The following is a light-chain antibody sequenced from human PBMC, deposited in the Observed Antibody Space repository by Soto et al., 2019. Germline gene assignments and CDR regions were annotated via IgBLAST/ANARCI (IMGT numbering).Light chain of an antibody. CDR3: QQYKDWPTT. V-gene: IGKV3-15*01. CDR2: GAS. Sequence: EIVLTQSPATLSLSPWERATLSCRASQSVSSNLAWYQQKPGQAPRLLIYGASTRAPGTPARFSGSGAGTDFTLTITSLQSEDFGVYFCQQYKDWPTTFGQGTKVDIK. J-gene: IGKJ1*01. CDR1: QSVSSN.